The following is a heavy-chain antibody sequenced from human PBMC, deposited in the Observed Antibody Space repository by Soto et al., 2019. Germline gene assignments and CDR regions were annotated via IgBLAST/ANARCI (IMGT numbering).Heavy chain of an antibody. Sequence: GGSLRLSCAASGFTLSGSVIYWVRQPSGKGLEWVGRIRSRSNGYATAYAASVRGRFTISRDDSKNTAYLQMNSLKTEDTAVYYCSRLGYPPYYTDFSGQGTLVTVSS. D-gene: IGHD1-26*01. CDR3: SRLGYPPYYTDF. CDR1: GFTLSGSV. CDR2: IRSRSNGYAT. V-gene: IGHV3-73*01. J-gene: IGHJ4*02.